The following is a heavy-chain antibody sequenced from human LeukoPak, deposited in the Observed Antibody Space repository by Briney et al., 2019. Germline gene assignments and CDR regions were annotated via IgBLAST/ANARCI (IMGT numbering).Heavy chain of an antibody. D-gene: IGHD6-6*01. J-gene: IGHJ3*01. CDR3: AKDASPIAASTTGAFDF. Sequence: PGASLRLSCAASGFTFSSYAMCLVRQAPGKRLEWVAVISYDGRNTYYAGSVQGRFTISRDNAKNTLHVQMNSLRPEDTAVFYCAKDASPIAASTTGAFDFWGQGAMVTVS. V-gene: IGHV3-30*04. CDR2: ISYDGRNT. CDR1: GFTFSSYA.